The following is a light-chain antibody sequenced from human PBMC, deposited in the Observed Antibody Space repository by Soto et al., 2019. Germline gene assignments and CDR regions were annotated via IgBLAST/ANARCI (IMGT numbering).Light chain of an antibody. Sequence: DIQMTQSPSSLSASVGDRVTITCRASQSISNDLGWYQQKPGQAPKLLIYAASSLASGIPSRFSGSGSGTDFTLTISSLEPEDFAVYYCQQHSNWRPWTFGQGTKVDIK. CDR2: AAS. V-gene: IGKV1-17*01. CDR3: QQHSNWRPWT. CDR1: QSISND. J-gene: IGKJ1*01.